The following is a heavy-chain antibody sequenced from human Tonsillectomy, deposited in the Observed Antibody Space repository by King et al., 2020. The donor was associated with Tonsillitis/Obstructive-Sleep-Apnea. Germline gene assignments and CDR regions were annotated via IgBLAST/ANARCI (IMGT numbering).Heavy chain of an antibody. J-gene: IGHJ5*02. CDR2: ISYDGSNE. CDR3: AAGYCSTTNFPLGVDP. V-gene: IGHV3-30-3*01. Sequence: VQLVESGGGVVQPGRSLRLSCAASGFTFSSYAMHWVRQAPGKGLEWVAVISYDGSNEDYADSVKGRVTISRDNSKNTLYLQMNSLRTEDTAVYYCAAGYCSTTNFPLGVDPWGQGPLVTVSS. CDR1: GFTFSSYA. D-gene: IGHD2-2*01.